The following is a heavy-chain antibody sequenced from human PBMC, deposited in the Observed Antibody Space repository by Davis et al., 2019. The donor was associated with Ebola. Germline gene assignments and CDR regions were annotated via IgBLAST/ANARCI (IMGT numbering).Heavy chain of an antibody. V-gene: IGHV3-21*01. CDR1: GFTFSSHS. CDR3: ARELELEPNYYYYGMDV. CDR2: ISSSRSYI. Sequence: GESLKISCAASGFTFSSHSMNWVRQAPGTGLEWVSSISSSRSYISYADPVKGRFTISRDNAKNSLYLQMNSLRAEDTAVYYCARELELEPNYYYYGMDVWGQGTTVTVSS. J-gene: IGHJ6*02. D-gene: IGHD1-1*01.